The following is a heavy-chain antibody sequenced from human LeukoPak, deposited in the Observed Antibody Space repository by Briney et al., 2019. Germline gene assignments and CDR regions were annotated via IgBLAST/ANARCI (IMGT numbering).Heavy chain of an antibody. Sequence: GGSLRLSCAASGFTFSSYWMSWVRQAPGKGLEWVSAISGSGGSTYYADSVKGRFTISRDNSKNTLYLQMNSLRAEDTAVYYCAKGSGYGSGSYYKGRIFDYWGQGTLVTVSS. J-gene: IGHJ4*02. CDR1: GFTFSSYW. CDR2: ISGSGGST. D-gene: IGHD3-10*01. V-gene: IGHV3-23*01. CDR3: AKGSGYGSGSYYKGRIFDY.